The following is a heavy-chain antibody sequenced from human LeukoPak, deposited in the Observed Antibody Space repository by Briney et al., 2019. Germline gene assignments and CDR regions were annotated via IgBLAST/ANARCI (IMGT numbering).Heavy chain of an antibody. V-gene: IGHV1-46*01. J-gene: IGHJ4*02. CDR3: ARVSRGAAEY. CDR2: INPTGGST. CDR1: GYTFPSYF. D-gene: IGHD1-26*01. Sequence: GASVKVSCKASGYTFPSYFMHWVRQAPGQGLEWMGIINPTGGSTTYAQKFQGRVTMTRDTSTSTVYMELSSLRSDDTAVYYCARVSRGAAEYWGQGTLVTVSS.